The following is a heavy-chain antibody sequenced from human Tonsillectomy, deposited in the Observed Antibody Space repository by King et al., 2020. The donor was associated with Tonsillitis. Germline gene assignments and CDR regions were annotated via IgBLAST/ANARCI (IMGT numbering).Heavy chain of an antibody. V-gene: IGHV4-59*11. CDR2: IYYSGNT. J-gene: IGHJ4*02. CDR3: AGGMGWLQGDHFDF. CDR1: GGSISSHY. D-gene: IGHD5-24*01. Sequence: LQLQESGPGLVKPSETLSLTCTVSGGSISSHYWSWIRQPPGKGLEWIGYIYYSGNTNYNPSLKSRVTLSLDTSKNQFSLKLSSVTAADTAVYYCAGGMGWLQGDHFDFWGQGTLVTVSS.